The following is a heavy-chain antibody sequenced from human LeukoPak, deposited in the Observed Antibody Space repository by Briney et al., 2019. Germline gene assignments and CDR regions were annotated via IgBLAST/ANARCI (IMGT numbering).Heavy chain of an antibody. V-gene: IGHV4-59*01. CDR2: IYYSGST. D-gene: IGHD3-10*01. Sequence: YPSETLSLTCTVSGGSISSYYWSWIRQPPGKGLEWIGYIYYSGSTNYNPSLKSRVTISVDTSKNQFSLKLSSVTAADTAVYYCARAGYYGSGSYIWFDPWCQGTLVTVSS. CDR3: ARAGYYGSGSYIWFDP. CDR1: GGSISSYY. J-gene: IGHJ5*02.